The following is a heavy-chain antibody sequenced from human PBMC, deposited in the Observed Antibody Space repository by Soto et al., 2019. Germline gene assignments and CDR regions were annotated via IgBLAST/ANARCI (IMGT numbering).Heavy chain of an antibody. CDR2: AYYSEST. Sequence: PSETLSLTCTVSGGSIRSSAYQWGWIRQPPGRGLEWIGSAYYSESTYYNPSLKSRVTISVDASKNQFSLRVNSVTAADTAVYYCARQRNRKVDYWGQGTLVTVSS. J-gene: IGHJ4*02. CDR3: ARQRNRKVDY. V-gene: IGHV4-39*01. CDR1: GGSIRSSAYQ.